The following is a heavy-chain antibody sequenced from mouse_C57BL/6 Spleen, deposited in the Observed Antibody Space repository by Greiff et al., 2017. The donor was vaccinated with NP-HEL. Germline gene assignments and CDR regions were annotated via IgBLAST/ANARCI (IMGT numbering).Heavy chain of an antibody. V-gene: IGHV3-6*01. Sequence: EVKLQESGPGLVKPSQSLSLTCSVTGYSITSGYYWNWIRQFPGNKLEWMGYISYDGSNNYNPSLKNRISITRDTSKNQFFLKLNSVTTEDTATYYCSREGDGSWNFDYWGQGTTLTVSS. CDR1: GYSITSGYY. J-gene: IGHJ2*01. D-gene: IGHD2-3*01. CDR3: SREGDGSWNFDY. CDR2: ISYDGSN.